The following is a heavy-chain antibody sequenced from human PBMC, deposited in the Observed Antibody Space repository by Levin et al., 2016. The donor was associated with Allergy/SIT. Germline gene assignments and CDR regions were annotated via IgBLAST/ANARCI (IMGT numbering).Heavy chain of an antibody. D-gene: IGHD3-16*01. V-gene: IGHV3-74*01. CDR2: INSDGSST. Sequence: GGSLRLSCAASGFTFSSYWMHWVRQAPGKGLVWVSRINSDGSSTSYADSVKGRFTISRDNAKNTLYLQMNSLRAEDTAVYYCAKDGPAGDYSWGSYFHGPLDSWGQGTLVTVSS. J-gene: IGHJ4*02. CDR3: AKDGPAGDYSWGSYFHGPLDS. CDR1: GFTFSSYW.